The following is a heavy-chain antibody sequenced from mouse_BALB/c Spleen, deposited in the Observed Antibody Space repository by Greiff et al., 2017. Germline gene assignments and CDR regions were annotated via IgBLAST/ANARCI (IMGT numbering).Heavy chain of an antibody. D-gene: IGHD1-2*01. CDR1: GFTFSSYT. J-gene: IGHJ3*01. CDR3: ARHGATATGSAWFAY. CDR2: ISNGGGST. V-gene: IGHV5-12-2*01. Sequence: EVKLMESGGGLVQPGGSLKLSCAASGFTFSSYTMSWVRQTPEKRLEWVAYISNGGGSTYYPDTVKGRFTISRDNAKNTLYLQMSSLKSEDTAMYYCARHGATATGSAWFAYWGQGTLVTVSA.